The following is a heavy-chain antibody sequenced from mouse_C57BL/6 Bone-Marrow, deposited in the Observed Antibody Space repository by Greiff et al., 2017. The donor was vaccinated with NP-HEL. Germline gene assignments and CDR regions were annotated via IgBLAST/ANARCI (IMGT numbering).Heavy chain of an antibody. D-gene: IGHD1-1*01. CDR2: INPNNGGT. V-gene: IGHV1-18*01. Sequence: DVQLQESGPELVKPGASVKIPCKASGYTFTDYNMDWVKQSHGKSLEWIGDINPNNGGTIYNQKFKGKATLTVDKSSSTAYMELRSLTSEDTAVYYCARGLRYYWYFDVWGTGTTVTVSS. J-gene: IGHJ1*03. CDR1: GYTFTDYN. CDR3: ARGLRYYWYFDV.